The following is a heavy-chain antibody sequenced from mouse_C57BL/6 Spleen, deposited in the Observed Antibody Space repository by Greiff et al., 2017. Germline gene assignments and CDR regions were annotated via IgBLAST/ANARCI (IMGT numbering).Heavy chain of an antibody. CDR1: GFTFSDYG. J-gene: IGHJ2*01. CDR2: ISSGSSTI. CDR3: ARGVYYDYDTFDY. V-gene: IGHV5-17*01. D-gene: IGHD2-4*01. Sequence: VQRVESGGGLVKPGGSLKLSCAASGFTFSDYGMHWVRQAPEKGLEWVAYISSGSSTIYYADTVKGRFTISRDNAKNTLFLQMTSLRSEDTAMYYCARGVYYDYDTFDYWGQGTTLTVSS.